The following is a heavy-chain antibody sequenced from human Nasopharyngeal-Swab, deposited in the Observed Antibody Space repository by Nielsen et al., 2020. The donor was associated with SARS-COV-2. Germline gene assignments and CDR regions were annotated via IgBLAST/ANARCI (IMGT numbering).Heavy chain of an antibody. Sequence: GGSLRLSCAASGFTFSSYSMNWVRQAPGKGLEWVSYISSSSSTIYYADSVKGRFTISRDNAKNSLYLQMNSLRDEDTAVYYCARDPQSYYYYGMDVWGQGTTVTVSS. CDR3: ARDPQSYYYYGMDV. V-gene: IGHV3-48*02. J-gene: IGHJ6*02. CDR2: ISSSSSTI. CDR1: GFTFSSYS.